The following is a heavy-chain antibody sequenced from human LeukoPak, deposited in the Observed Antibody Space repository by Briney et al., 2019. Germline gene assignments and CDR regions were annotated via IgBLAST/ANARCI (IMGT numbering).Heavy chain of an antibody. CDR3: ARAVVVPAAMLRLSGFDP. Sequence: SETLSLTCTVSGGSISSGGYYWSWIRQHPGKGLEWIGYIYYSGRTYYNPSLKSRVTISVDTSKNQFSLKLSSVTAADTAAYYCARAVVVPAAMLRLSGFDPWGQGTLVTVSS. V-gene: IGHV4-31*03. D-gene: IGHD2-2*01. CDR2: IYYSGRT. CDR1: GGSISSGGYY. J-gene: IGHJ5*02.